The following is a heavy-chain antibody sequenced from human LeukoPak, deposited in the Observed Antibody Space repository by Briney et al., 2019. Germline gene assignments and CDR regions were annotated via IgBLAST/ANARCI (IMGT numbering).Heavy chain of an antibody. CDR1: GYSFTSYW. D-gene: IGHD3-22*01. V-gene: IGHV5-51*01. CDR2: IYPGDSDT. Sequence: GESLKISCKGSGYSFTSYWIGWVRQMPGKGLEWMGIIYPGDSDTRYSPSFQGQATISADKSISTAYLQWSSLKASDTAMYYCARGGYDSSGYYPRRFDYWGQGTLVTVSS. CDR3: ARGGYDSSGYYPRRFDY. J-gene: IGHJ4*02.